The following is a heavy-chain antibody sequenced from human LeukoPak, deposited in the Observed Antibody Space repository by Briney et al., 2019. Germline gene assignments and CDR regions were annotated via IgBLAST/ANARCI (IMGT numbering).Heavy chain of an antibody. CDR2: INPNSGGT. CDR1: GYTFTGYY. V-gene: IGHV1-2*06. Sequence: ASVKVSCKASGYTFTGYYMHWVRQAPGQGLEWMGRINPNSGGTNYAQKFQGRVTMTRDTSISTAYMELSRLGSDDTAVYYCARDLFDYGDNNWFDPWGQGTLVTVSS. CDR3: ARDLFDYGDNNWFDP. J-gene: IGHJ5*02. D-gene: IGHD4-17*01.